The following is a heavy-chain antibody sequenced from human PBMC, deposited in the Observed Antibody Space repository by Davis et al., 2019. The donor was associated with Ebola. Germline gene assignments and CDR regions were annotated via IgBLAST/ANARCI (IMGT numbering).Heavy chain of an antibody. D-gene: IGHD3-22*01. CDR1: GFTFSSYA. J-gene: IGHJ6*04. CDR2: ISSNGGST. CDR3: ARDIGAVVVVLNYGMDV. Sequence: GESLKISCAASGFTFSSYAMHWVRQAPGKGLEYVSAISSNGGSTYYADSVKGRFTISRDNSKNTLYLQMNSLRAEDTAVYYCARDIGAVVVVLNYGMDVWGKGTTVTVSS. V-gene: IGHV3-64*04.